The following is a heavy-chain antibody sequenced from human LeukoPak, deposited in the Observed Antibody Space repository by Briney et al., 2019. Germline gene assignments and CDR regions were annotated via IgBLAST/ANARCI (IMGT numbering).Heavy chain of an antibody. CDR2: IIQDGSAK. V-gene: IGHV3-7*01. CDR3: GRSVWPEDY. Sequence: GGSLRLSCEGSGFNFGSYWMSWVRQAPGKGLEWVANIIQDGSAKYYLDSVKGRFTIYRDNAKNSVWLQMNSLRVEDTGVYYCGRSVWPEDYWGHGTVVSVSS. CDR1: GFNFGSYW. D-gene: IGHD1-14*01. J-gene: IGHJ4*01.